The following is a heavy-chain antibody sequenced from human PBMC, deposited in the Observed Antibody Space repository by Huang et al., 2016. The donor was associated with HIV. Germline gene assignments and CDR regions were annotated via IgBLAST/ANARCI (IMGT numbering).Heavy chain of an antibody. V-gene: IGHV3-30*18. CDR2: ISYDGSNK. Sequence: VQLVESGGGVVQPGRSLRLACAVSGFSFSTYGLHWVRQAPGKGLGWGAVISYDGSNKYYAHSVKGRFTISRDTSENKVYLQMNSLRHEDTAVYYCAKDGADEEWDIDYWGQGTLVTVSS. CDR3: AKDGADEEWDIDY. D-gene: IGHD1-26*01. CDR1: GFSFSTYG. J-gene: IGHJ4*02.